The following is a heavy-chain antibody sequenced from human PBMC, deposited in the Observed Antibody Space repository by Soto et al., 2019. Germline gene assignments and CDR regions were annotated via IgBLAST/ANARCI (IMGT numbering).Heavy chain of an antibody. V-gene: IGHV3-33*01. CDR3: ARGGLSSYYYYGMDV. Sequence: QVQLVESGGGVIQPGRSLRLSCAASGFTFSSYGKQWVRQAPGKGLEWVAVIWYDGSNKYYADSVKGRFTISRDNSKNTLYLQMNSMRAEDTAVYYCARGGLSSYYYYGMDVWGQGATVTVSS. D-gene: IGHD5-12*01. J-gene: IGHJ6*02. CDR2: IWYDGSNK. CDR1: GFTFSSYG.